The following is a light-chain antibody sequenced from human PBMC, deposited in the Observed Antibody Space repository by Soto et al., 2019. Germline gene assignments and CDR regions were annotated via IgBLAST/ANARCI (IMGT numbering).Light chain of an antibody. CDR2: GAS. J-gene: IGKJ5*01. CDR1: PSVANSH. Sequence: ETVLTQSPGTLDGPQGKRATLSCRAIPSVANSHVAWYQQRRGLPPRLLIYGASNRATGIPDRFSGSGSGADFTLTISRLEPEDFAVYFCQQYGNSPPGTFGQGTRLEI. V-gene: IGKV3-20*01. CDR3: QQYGNSPPGT.